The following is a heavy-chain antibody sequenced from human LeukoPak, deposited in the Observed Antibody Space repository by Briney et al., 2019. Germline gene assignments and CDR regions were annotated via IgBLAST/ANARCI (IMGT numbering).Heavy chain of an antibody. D-gene: IGHD3-10*01. V-gene: IGHV4-4*07. CDR1: GGSIGSYY. CDR2: IYSSGST. CDR3: ARTSARGAQFDY. J-gene: IGHJ4*02. Sequence: PSETLSLTCSVSGGSIGSYYWSWIRQPAGKGLEWIGRIYSSGSTNYNPSLKTRVTMSLDTSKNQFSLNLTTVTAADTAVYYCARTSARGAQFDYWGQGTLVTVSS.